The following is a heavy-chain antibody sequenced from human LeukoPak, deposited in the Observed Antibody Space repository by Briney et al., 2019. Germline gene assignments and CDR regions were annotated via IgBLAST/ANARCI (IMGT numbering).Heavy chain of an antibody. CDR3: ASNPLYCSGTSCPFGY. D-gene: IGHD2-2*01. J-gene: IGHJ4*02. V-gene: IGHV3-11*06. CDR1: GFTFNDYY. CDR2: ISSSSSYT. Sequence: PPGSLTRCSAASGFTFNDYYRSWIRQAPGKGLEWVSYISSSSSYTNYADSVKGRFTISRDYAQNSLYLQMNSLRAEDTAVYYCASNPLYCSGTSCPFGYWGQ.